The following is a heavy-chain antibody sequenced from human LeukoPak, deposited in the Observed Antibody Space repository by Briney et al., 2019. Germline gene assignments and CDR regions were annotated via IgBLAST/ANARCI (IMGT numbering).Heavy chain of an antibody. Sequence: GGSLRLSCAASGFTFDDYAMHWVRQAPGKGLEWVSLFSWDGGSTYYADSVKGRFTISRDNSKNSLYLQMNSLRAEDTALYYCAKELATVVNRYYGMDVWGQGTTVTVSS. CDR3: AKELATVVNRYYGMDV. J-gene: IGHJ6*02. CDR2: FSWDGGST. V-gene: IGHV3-43D*03. CDR1: GFTFDDYA. D-gene: IGHD4-23*01.